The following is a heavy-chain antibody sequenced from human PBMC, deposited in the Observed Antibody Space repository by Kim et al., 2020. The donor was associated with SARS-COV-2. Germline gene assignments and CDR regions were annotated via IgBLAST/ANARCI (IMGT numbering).Heavy chain of an antibody. Sequence: ASVKVSCKASGYTFTSYDINWVRQATGQGLEWMGWMNPNSGNTGYAQKFQGRVTMTRNTSISTAYMELSSLRSEDTDVYYCARDRITVVVPVGGIDGMDVWGQGTTVTVSS. J-gene: IGHJ6*02. CDR1: GYTFTSYD. D-gene: IGHD2-2*01. CDR3: ARDRITVVVPVGGIDGMDV. V-gene: IGHV1-8*01. CDR2: MNPNSGNT.